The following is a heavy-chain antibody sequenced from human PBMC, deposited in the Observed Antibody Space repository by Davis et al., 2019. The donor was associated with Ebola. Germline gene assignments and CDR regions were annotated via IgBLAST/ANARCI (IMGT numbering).Heavy chain of an antibody. CDR1: GFTFSSYG. CDR3: ARVFGGGTFGRYFDY. J-gene: IGHJ4*02. CDR2: IWYDGSNK. D-gene: IGHD3-10*01. Sequence: GESLKISCAASGFTFSSYGMHCVRQAPGKGLEWVAVIWYDGSNKYYADSVKGRFTISRDNSKNTLYLQMNSLRAEDTAVYYCARVFGGGTFGRYFDYWGQGTLVTVSS. V-gene: IGHV3-33*01.